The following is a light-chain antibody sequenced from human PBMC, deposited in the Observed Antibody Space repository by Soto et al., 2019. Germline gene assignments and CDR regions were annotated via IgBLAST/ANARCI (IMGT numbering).Light chain of an antibody. V-gene: IGLV1-44*01. Sequence: QSVLTQPPSASGTPGQTVTISCSGSSSNIGLNDVHWYRQLSGTAPQILIYDTNQQATGVPDRFSGSRSGTSASLAIHGLQSEDEADYHCAAWEDSLNGPVFVGGTKVTVL. CDR1: SSNIGLND. CDR2: DTN. J-gene: IGLJ2*01. CDR3: AAWEDSLNGPV.